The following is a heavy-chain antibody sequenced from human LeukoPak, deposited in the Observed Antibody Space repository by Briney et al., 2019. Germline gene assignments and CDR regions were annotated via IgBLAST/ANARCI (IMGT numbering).Heavy chain of an antibody. Sequence: GGSLRISCADSGFTFSSYWMRWVRQAPGKGLVWVSCINSDGSNTIYADSVKGRFTISRDNAKNTLYLQMNSQRAEDTAVYFCARTRVRDDIMTEIDCWGQATLVTSSS. CDR2: INSDGSNT. D-gene: IGHD3-10*01. J-gene: IGHJ4*02. CDR3: ARTRVRDDIMTEIDC. CDR1: GFTFSSYW. V-gene: IGHV3-74*01.